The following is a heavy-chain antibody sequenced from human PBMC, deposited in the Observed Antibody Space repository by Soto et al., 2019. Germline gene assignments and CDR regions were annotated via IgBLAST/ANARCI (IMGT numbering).Heavy chain of an antibody. J-gene: IGHJ6*02. CDR2: IYWDGDR. CDR3: VHSRCGGDCLQSYSSHYYYGMDI. Sequence: QITLKESGPTLVKPTQTLTLTCTFSGFSLSTGGMGVGWIRQPPGKALEWLALIYWDGDRRYRPSLMSRLTIAKHNAKNQVVLTMTNMHPVDTATYYCVHSRCGGDCLQSYSSHYYYGMDIWGQGTTVTVSS. D-gene: IGHD2-21*02. V-gene: IGHV2-5*02. CDR1: GFSLSTGGMG.